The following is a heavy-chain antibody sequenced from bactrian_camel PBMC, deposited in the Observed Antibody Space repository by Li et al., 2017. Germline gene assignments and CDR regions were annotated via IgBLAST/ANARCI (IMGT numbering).Heavy chain of an antibody. D-gene: IGHD6*01. J-gene: IGHJ4*01. CDR1: RDYRATPC. CDR2: FSRRFERA. CDR3: ATHSHWYCRPSQSSDFDY. V-gene: IGHV3S63*01. Sequence: QVQLVESGGGSVQAGGSLRLSCGSSRDYRATPCIAWFRQRPGKEREAVAGFSRRFERAYYDDGVKGRFTISQDNAKNAVYLQMNSLKPEDTAMYYCATHSHWYCRPSQSSDFDYWGRGTQVTV.